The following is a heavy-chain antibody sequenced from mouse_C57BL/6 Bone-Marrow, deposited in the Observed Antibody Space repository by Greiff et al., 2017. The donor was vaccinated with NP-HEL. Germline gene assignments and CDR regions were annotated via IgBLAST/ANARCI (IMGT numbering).Heavy chain of an antibody. CDR3: AREGRWIRRGYWYFDV. Sequence: VKLQQPGTELVKPGTSVKLSCKSSGYTFTSYWMHWVKQRPGQGLEWIGNINPSNGGTNYNEKFKSKATRTVDKSSSTAYMQLSSLTSDDSAVYYCAREGRWIRRGYWYFDVWDTGTTVTVSS. V-gene: IGHV1-53*01. CDR2: INPSNGGT. J-gene: IGHJ1*03. CDR1: GYTFTSYW. D-gene: IGHD2-2*01.